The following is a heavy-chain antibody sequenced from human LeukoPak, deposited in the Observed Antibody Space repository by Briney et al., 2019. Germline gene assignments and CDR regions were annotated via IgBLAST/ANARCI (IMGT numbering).Heavy chain of an antibody. CDR3: ARVIADAFDI. J-gene: IGHJ3*02. CDR2: INSDGSST. D-gene: IGHD2-21*01. V-gene: IGHV3-74*01. CDR1: GFTFRNYW. Sequence: AGGSLRLSCAASGFTFRNYWMHWVRQAPGRGLVWVSRINSDGSSTSYADSVKGRFTISRDNAKNSLYLQMNSLRAEDTALYHCARVIADAFDIWGQGTMVTVSS.